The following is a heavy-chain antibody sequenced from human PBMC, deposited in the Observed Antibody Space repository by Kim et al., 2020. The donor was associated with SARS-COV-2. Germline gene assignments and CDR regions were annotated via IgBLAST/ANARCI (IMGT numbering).Heavy chain of an antibody. CDR3: ARDFGRGGDLWSGFGL. J-gene: IGHJ4*02. CDR1: GFTFDAKA. V-gene: IGHV3-9*01. Sequence: GGSLRLSCAASGFTFDAKAMHWVRQAPGKGLEWVSGISWNSGSFGYADSVKGRFTISRDNAKNSLYLQMNSLTTEDTAFYYCARDFGRGGDLWSGFGLWGQGTLVTVSS. D-gene: IGHD3-3*01. CDR2: ISWNSGSF.